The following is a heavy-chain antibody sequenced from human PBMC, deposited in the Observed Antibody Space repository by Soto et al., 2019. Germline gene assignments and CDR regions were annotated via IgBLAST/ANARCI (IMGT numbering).Heavy chain of an antibody. V-gene: IGHV4-59*08. J-gene: IGHJ3*02. D-gene: IGHD3-16*01. CDR2: IYYSGST. Sequence: PSETLSLTCTVSGGSISSYYWSWIRQPPGKGLEWIGYIYYSGSTNYNPSLKSRVTISVDTSKNQFSLKLSSVTAADTAVYYCARLSATFKDAFDIWGRGTMVPVSS. CDR1: GGSISSYY. CDR3: ARLSATFKDAFDI.